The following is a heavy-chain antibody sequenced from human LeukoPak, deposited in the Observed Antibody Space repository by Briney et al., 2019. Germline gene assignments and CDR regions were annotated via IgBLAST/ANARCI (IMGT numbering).Heavy chain of an antibody. D-gene: IGHD6-19*01. CDR1: GFTFSSYA. V-gene: IGHV3-23*01. CDR2: ISGSGDST. Sequence: PGGSLRLSCAVSGFTFSSYAMSWVRQAPGKGLEWVSAISGSGDSTSYADSVKGRFSVSRDNSKNTLYPQMNSLRAEDTALYFCARNVSSGWYVDYWGQGTLVTVSS. CDR3: ARNVSSGWYVDY. J-gene: IGHJ4*02.